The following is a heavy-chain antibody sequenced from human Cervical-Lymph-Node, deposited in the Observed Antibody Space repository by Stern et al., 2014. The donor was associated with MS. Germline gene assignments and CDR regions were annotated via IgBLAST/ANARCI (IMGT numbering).Heavy chain of an antibody. CDR2: IYPGESDT. CDR3: ASSSMGATGAFDF. V-gene: IGHV5-51*03. Sequence: EVQMVQSGAEVKKPGESLKISCKGSGYSFTRYWIGWVRQMPGKGLAWMGIIYPGESDTRYSPSFQGQVTISVDKFISTAHLQWSSLKASDTAMYYCASSSMGATGAFDFWGQGTLVTVSS. J-gene: IGHJ4*02. CDR1: GYSFTRYW. D-gene: IGHD1-26*01.